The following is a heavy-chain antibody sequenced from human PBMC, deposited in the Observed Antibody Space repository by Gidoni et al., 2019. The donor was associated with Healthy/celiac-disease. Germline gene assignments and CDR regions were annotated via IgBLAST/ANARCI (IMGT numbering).Heavy chain of an antibody. D-gene: IGHD2-15*01. CDR2: ISYDGSNK. Sequence: QVQLVESGGGVVQPGRSLRLSCAASGFPFSRYAMHWVRQAPGKGLEWVAVISYDGSNKYYADSVKGRFTISRDNSKNTLYLQMNSLRAEDTAVYYCARGPNKDIVVVVAATVGAFDIWGQGTMVTVSS. CDR1: GFPFSRYA. J-gene: IGHJ3*02. CDR3: ARGPNKDIVVVVAATVGAFDI. V-gene: IGHV3-30-3*01.